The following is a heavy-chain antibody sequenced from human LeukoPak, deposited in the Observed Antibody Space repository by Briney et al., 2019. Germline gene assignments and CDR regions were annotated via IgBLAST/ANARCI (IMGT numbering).Heavy chain of an antibody. V-gene: IGHV4-39*01. CDR2: IYYSGST. J-gene: IGHJ6*03. D-gene: IGHD6-13*01. Sequence: SETLSLTCTVSGGSISSSSYYWGWIRQPPGKGPEWIGSIYYSGSTYYNPSLKSRVTISVDTSKNQFSLKLSSVTAADTAVYYCARRRIAAAGTYYYYYYYMDVWGKGTTVTVSS. CDR1: GGSISSSSYY. CDR3: ARRRIAAAGTYYYYYYYMDV.